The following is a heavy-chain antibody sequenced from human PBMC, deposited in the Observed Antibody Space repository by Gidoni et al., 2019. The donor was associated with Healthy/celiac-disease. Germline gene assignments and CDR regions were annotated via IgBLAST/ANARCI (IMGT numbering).Heavy chain of an antibody. J-gene: IGHJ2*01. Sequence: EVQLLESGGGLVQHGGSLRLSCAASGFTSSSYAMSWVRQAPGKGLEWVSAISGSGGSTYYADSVKGRFTISRDNSKNTLYLQMNSLRAEDTAVYYCAKDLSGSKPNWYFDLWGRGTLVTVSS. CDR2: ISGSGGST. CDR3: AKDLSGSKPNWYFDL. V-gene: IGHV3-23*01. CDR1: GFTSSSYA. D-gene: IGHD1-26*01.